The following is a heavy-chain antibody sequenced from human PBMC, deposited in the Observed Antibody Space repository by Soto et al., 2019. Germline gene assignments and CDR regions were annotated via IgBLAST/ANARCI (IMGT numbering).Heavy chain of an antibody. CDR1: GGTFSSDA. J-gene: IGHJ4*02. V-gene: IGHV1-69*13. D-gene: IGHD3-3*01. CDR3: GRGPGSGYHPGGYFEY. CDR2: IIPIFGTA. Sequence: GASVKVSCKASGGTFSSDAISWVRQAPGQGLEWVGGIIPIFGTANYAQKFQGRVTITADESTSTAYMELSSLRSEDTAGYYCGRGPGSGYHPGGYFEYWGQGTLVTVSS.